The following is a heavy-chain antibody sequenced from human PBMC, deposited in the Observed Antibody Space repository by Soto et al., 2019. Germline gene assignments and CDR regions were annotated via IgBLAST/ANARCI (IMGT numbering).Heavy chain of an antibody. CDR1: GFTFSSYG. Sequence: PGGSLRLSCAASGFTFSSYGMHWVRQAPGKGLEWVAVISYDGSEKYYADSVKGRFTISRDNSKNTLYLQMNSLRAEDTAVYYCAKNLGSCGGGSCYSFDYWGQGTLVTVSS. D-gene: IGHD2-15*01. V-gene: IGHV3-30*18. J-gene: IGHJ4*02. CDR2: ISYDGSEK. CDR3: AKNLGSCGGGSCYSFDY.